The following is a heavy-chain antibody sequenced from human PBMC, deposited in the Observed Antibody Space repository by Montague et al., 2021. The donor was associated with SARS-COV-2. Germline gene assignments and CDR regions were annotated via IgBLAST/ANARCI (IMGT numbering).Heavy chain of an antibody. Sequence: SETLSLTCVVYGGSFSGYYWSWIRQPPGKGLEWIGEINHSGSTNYNPSLKSRVTISVDTSKNQFSPRLNSVTAADTAVYYCARGGGYSYGALDYWGQGTLVTVSS. CDR3: ARGGGYSYGALDY. J-gene: IGHJ4*02. D-gene: IGHD5-18*01. V-gene: IGHV4-34*01. CDR1: GGSFSGYY. CDR2: INHSGST.